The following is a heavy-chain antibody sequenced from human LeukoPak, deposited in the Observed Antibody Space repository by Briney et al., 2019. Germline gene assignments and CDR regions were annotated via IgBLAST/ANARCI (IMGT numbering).Heavy chain of an antibody. CDR2: IYSGGST. J-gene: IGHJ4*02. CDR1: GSTVSSNY. CDR3: ARERTDSSGYYPYFDY. V-gene: IGHV3-53*01. D-gene: IGHD3-22*01. Sequence: PGGSLRLSCAASGSTVSSNYMSWVRQAPGKGLEWVSVIYSGGSTYYADSVKGRFTISRDNSKNTLYLQMNSLRAEDTAVYYCARERTDSSGYYPYFDYWGQGTLVTVSS.